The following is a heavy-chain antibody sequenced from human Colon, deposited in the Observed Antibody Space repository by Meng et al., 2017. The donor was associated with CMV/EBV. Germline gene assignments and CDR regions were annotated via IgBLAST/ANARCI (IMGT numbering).Heavy chain of an antibody. J-gene: IGHJ4*02. V-gene: IGHV3-23*01. Sequence: GESLKISCAAPGFPFTEFAMTWVRQAPGKGLEWVSGISASGGSTYYADSVKGRFTVSRDNGKNTQYLQINSLTVEDTATYYCVTWLGDPFVDYWGQGTLVTVSS. D-gene: IGHD3-10*01. CDR3: VTWLGDPFVDY. CDR2: ISASGGST. CDR1: GFPFTEFA.